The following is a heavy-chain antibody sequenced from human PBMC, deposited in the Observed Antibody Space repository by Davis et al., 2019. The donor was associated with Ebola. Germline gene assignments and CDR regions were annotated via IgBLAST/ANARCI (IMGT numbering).Heavy chain of an antibody. CDR1: GDSIRSYHW. CDR3: VCQSAAILGMPGYFFDR. Sequence: MPSETLSLTCAVSGDSIRSYHWWSWVRQSPERGLEWIGEIFHNGRTNYNPSLQSRVPISVDTSGNQFSLTLNSVTAADTAVYFGVCQSAAILGMPGYFFDRWGQGTLVTGSS. CDR2: IFHNGRT. D-gene: IGHD2-2*02. V-gene: IGHV4-4*02. J-gene: IGHJ4*02.